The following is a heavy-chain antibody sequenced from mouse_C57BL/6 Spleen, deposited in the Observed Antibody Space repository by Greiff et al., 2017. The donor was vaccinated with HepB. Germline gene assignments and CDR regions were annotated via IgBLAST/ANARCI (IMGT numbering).Heavy chain of an antibody. V-gene: IGHV5-16*01. CDR3: AREHYDYDEVSGYFDV. CDR1: GFTFSDYY. J-gene: IGHJ1*03. D-gene: IGHD2-4*01. Sequence: EVHLVESEGGLVQPGSSMKLSCTASGFTFSDYYMAWVRQVPEKGLEWVANINYDGSSTYYLDSLKSRFIISRDNAKNILYLQMSSLKSEDTATYYCAREHYDYDEVSGYFDVWGTGTTVTVSS. CDR2: INYDGSST.